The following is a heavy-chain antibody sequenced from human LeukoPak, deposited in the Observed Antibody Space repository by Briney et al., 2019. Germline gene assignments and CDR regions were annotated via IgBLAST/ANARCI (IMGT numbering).Heavy chain of an antibody. CDR1: GYTFTGYY. CDR3: ARDLIEYSSSSGDY. Sequence: ASVKVSCKASGYTFTGYYMHRVRHAPGQGLEWMGCINPNSGGTNYAQKFQGRVTMTRDTSISTAYMELSRLRSDDTAVYYCARDLIEYSSSSGDYWGQGILVTVSS. V-gene: IGHV1-2*02. J-gene: IGHJ4*02. D-gene: IGHD6-6*01. CDR2: INPNSGGT.